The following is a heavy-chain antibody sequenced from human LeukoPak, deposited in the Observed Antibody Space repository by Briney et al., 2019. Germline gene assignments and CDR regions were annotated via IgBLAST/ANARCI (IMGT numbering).Heavy chain of an antibody. D-gene: IGHD2-2*01. CDR3: ARLFWFRSSTSCLGHYFDY. V-gene: IGHV4-39*01. Sequence: SETLSLTCTVSGGSISSSSYYWGWIRQPPGKGLEWIGSIYYSGSTYYNPSLKSRVTISVDTSKNQFSLKLSSVTAADTAVYYCARLFWFRSSTSCLGHYFDYWGQGTLVTVSS. J-gene: IGHJ4*02. CDR2: IYYSGST. CDR1: GGSISSSSYY.